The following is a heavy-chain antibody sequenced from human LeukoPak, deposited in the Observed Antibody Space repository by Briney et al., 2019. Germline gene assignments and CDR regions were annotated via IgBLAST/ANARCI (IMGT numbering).Heavy chain of an antibody. D-gene: IGHD2-2*01. CDR3: ARVPLIVVVPAALSGDY. V-gene: IGHV1-69*06. CDR1: GGTFSSYA. CDR2: IIPIFGTA. Sequence: ASVKVSCKASGGTFSSYAISWVRQAPGQGLEWMGGIIPIFGTANYAQKFQGRVTITADKSTSTAYMELRSLRSDDTAVYYCARVPLIVVVPAALSGDYWGQGTLVTVSS. J-gene: IGHJ4*02.